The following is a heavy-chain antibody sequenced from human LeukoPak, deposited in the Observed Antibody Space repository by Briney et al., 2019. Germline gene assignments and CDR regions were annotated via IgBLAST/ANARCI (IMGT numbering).Heavy chain of an antibody. CDR3: ARDPYYYDSSAYFASFHN. V-gene: IGHV3-11*01. CDR1: GFTFSDSY. D-gene: IGHD3-22*01. Sequence: PGGSLRLSRAASGFTFSDSYMTWIRQAPGKGLEWVSYISSSGIAKYYADSVKGRFTISRDNAKNSLYLQMNSLRAEDTAVYFCARDPYYYDSSAYFASFHNWGQGTLVTVSS. J-gene: IGHJ4*02. CDR2: ISSSGIAK.